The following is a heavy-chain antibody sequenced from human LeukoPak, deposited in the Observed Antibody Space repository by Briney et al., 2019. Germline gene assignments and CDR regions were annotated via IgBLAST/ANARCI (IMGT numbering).Heavy chain of an antibody. CDR1: GGTFSSYA. D-gene: IGHD3-22*01. Sequence: ASVKVSCKASGGTFSSYAISWVRQAPGQGLEWMGGIIPIFGTANYAQKFQGRVTITADESTSTAYMELSSLRSEDTAVYYCAREGYYDSSGYLFSDFDYWGQGTLVTVSS. V-gene: IGHV1-69*01. CDR2: IIPIFGTA. CDR3: AREGYYDSSGYLFSDFDY. J-gene: IGHJ4*02.